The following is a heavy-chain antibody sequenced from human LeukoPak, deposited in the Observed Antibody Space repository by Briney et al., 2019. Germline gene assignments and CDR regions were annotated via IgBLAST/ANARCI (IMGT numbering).Heavy chain of an antibody. D-gene: IGHD6-6*01. V-gene: IGHV3-7*01. CDR1: GFRFRNNW. CDR2: IKQDGGEK. CDR3: ARDVSDENGSSSRIHLDS. Sequence: GGSLRLSCAASGFRFRNNWMTWVRQAPGKGLEWVANIKQDGGEKYYVDSVKGRFTISRDNAKNSLFLQMNGLRAEDSAVYYCARDVSDENGSSSRIHLDSWGQGTLVSVSS. J-gene: IGHJ4*02.